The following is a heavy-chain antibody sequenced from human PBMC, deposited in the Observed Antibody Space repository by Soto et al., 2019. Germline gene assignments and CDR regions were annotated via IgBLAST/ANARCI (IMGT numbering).Heavy chain of an antibody. V-gene: IGHV1-2*04. J-gene: IGHJ5*02. D-gene: IGHD3-16*02. CDR3: ARGVNDYVWGSYRQNWFDP. Sequence: EASVKVSCKASGYTFTGYYMHWVRQAPGQGLEWMGWINPNSGGTNYAQKFQGWVTMTRDTSISTAYMELSRLRSDDTAVYYCARGVNDYVWGSYRQNWFDPWGQGTLVTVSS. CDR1: GYTFTGYY. CDR2: INPNSGGT.